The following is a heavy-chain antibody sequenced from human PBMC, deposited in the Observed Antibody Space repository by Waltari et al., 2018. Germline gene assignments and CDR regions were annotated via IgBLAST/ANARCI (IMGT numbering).Heavy chain of an antibody. CDR1: GGSFSGYY. Sequence: QVQLQQWGAGLLKPSETLSLPCTVYGGSFSGYYWSWISQPHGTGLEWIGEINHSGSTNFNPSLKSRVTISVDTSKNQFSLKLSSVTAADTAVYYCAREETYYDFWSGYRRNYYFDYWGQGTLVTVSS. V-gene: IGHV4-34*01. CDR2: INHSGST. CDR3: AREETYYDFWSGYRRNYYFDY. J-gene: IGHJ4*02. D-gene: IGHD3-3*01.